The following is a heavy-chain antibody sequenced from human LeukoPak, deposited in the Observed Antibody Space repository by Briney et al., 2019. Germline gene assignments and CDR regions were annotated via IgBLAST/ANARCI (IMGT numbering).Heavy chain of an antibody. V-gene: IGHV4-34*01. D-gene: IGHD4-17*01. CDR1: GGSFSDYF. CDR2: INHGGGT. CDR3: ARGEDGTGDYRPTYLDS. Sequence: PSETLSLTCAVYGGSFSDYFWNWIRQPPGKGLEWIGEINHGGGTSYNPSLKSRATISVDTSKKQFSLNLTSVTAADTAVYYCARGEDGTGDYRPTYLDSWGQGTLVTVSS. J-gene: IGHJ4*02.